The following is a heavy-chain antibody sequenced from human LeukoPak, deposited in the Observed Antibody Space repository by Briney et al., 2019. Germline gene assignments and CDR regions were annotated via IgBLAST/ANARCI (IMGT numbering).Heavy chain of an antibody. CDR1: GFTFSSNG. V-gene: IGHV3-23*01. D-gene: IGHD6-19*01. CDR2: ISGSGGST. CDR3: AKSGYSSGWYVDYFDY. J-gene: IGHJ4*02. Sequence: GGSLRLSCAASGFTFSSNGMSWVRQAPGKGLEGVSAISGSGGSTDYADSVKGRFTISRDNSKHTLYLQMNSLRAEDTAVYYCAKSGYSSGWYVDYFDYWGQGTLVTVSS.